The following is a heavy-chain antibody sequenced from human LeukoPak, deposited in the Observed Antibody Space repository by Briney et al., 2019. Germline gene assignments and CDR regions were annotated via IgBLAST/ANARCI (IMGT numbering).Heavy chain of an antibody. Sequence: SETLSLTYTVSGGSISSYYWSWIRQPPGKGLEWIGYIYYSGSTNYNPSLKSRVTISMDTSNYQFYLKLSSVTAADTAVYYCARGKHYYDSSGYSPFDYWGQGTLVTVSS. J-gene: IGHJ4*02. V-gene: IGHV4-59*01. CDR1: GGSISSYY. CDR2: IYYSGST. D-gene: IGHD3-22*01. CDR3: ARGKHYYDSSGYSPFDY.